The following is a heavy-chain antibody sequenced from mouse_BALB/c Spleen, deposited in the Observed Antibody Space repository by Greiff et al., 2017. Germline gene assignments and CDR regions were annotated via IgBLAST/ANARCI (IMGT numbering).Heavy chain of an antibody. D-gene: IGHD2-4*01. J-gene: IGHJ2*01. V-gene: IGHV2-9*02. Sequence: VKLVESGPGLVAPSQSLSITCTVSGFSLTSYGVHWVRQPPGKGLEWLGVIWAGGSTNYNSALMSRLSISKDNSKSQVFLKMNSLQTDDTAMYYCARGTITAAGYFDYWGQGTTLTVSS. CDR3: ARGTITAAGYFDY. CDR1: GFSLTSYG. CDR2: IWAGGST.